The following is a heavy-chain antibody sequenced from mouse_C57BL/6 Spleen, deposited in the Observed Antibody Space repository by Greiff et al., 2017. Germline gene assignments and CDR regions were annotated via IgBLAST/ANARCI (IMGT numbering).Heavy chain of an antibody. CDR2: IDPSDSYT. CDR1: GYTFTSYW. V-gene: IGHV1-50*01. J-gene: IGHJ2*01. CDR3: ARGRTGHYFDY. Sequence: VQLQQPGAELVKPGASVKLSCKASGYTFTSYWMQWVKQRPGQGLEWIGEIDPSDSYTNYNQKFKGKATLTVDTSSSTAYMQLSSLTSEDSAVYYCARGRTGHYFDYWGQGTTLTVSS.